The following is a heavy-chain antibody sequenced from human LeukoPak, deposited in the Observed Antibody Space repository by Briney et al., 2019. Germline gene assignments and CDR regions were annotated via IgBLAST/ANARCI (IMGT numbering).Heavy chain of an antibody. CDR1: GYTFNSYG. D-gene: IGHD6-19*01. CDR2: INPYTGDT. CDR3: AKDLVRRSSGHYPTFDS. J-gene: IGHJ4*01. Sequence: GASVKVSCKASGYTFNSYGISWVRQAPGQGLEWMGWINPYTGDTNYAQKVQGRVTMTTDTATTTAYLEVRSLRSDDTAVYYCAKDLVRRSSGHYPTFDSCGRGTLVTVSS. V-gene: IGHV1-18*01.